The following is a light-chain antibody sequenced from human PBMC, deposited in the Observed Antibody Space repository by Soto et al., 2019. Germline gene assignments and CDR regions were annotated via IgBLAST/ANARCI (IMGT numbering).Light chain of an antibody. J-gene: IGLJ1*01. CDR1: SSDVGGYNY. CDR2: EVS. V-gene: IGLV2-8*01. Sequence: QSVLTQPRTASGSPGQSVTISCTGTSSDVGGYNYVSWYQQHPGKAPKLMIYEVSKRPSGVPDRFSGSKSGNTASLTVSELQAEDEADYYCSSYAGSNNYVFGTGTKVTVL. CDR3: SSYAGSNNYV.